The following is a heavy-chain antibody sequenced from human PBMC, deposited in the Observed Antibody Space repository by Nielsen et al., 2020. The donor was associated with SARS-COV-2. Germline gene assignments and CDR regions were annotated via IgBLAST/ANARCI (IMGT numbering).Heavy chain of an antibody. V-gene: IGHV3-33*06. CDR1: GITFRNYG. D-gene: IGHD1-26*01. Sequence: GGSLRLSCAASGITFRNYGIHWVRQAPGKGLEWVTVIWFHGSNKYYADSVKGRSTISRDNSKNTLLLQMNSLRAEDTAVYYCAKDREVPQGNMDVWGQGTTVTVSS. CDR3: AKDREVPQGNMDV. J-gene: IGHJ6*02. CDR2: IWFHGSNK.